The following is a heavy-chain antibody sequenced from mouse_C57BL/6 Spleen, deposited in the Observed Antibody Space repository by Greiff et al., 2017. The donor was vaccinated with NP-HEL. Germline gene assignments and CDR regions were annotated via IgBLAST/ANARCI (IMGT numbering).Heavy chain of an antibody. Sequence: EVQVVESGGGLVKPGGSLKLSCAASGFTFSSYAMSWVRQTPEKRLEWVATISDGGSYTYYPDNVQGRFTISRDNAKNNLYLQMSHLKSEDTAMYYCARDRDSNYGEGARDYWGQGTSVTVSS. J-gene: IGHJ4*01. CDR2: ISDGGSYT. CDR3: ARDRDSNYGEGARDY. V-gene: IGHV5-4*01. CDR1: GFTFSSYA. D-gene: IGHD2-5*01.